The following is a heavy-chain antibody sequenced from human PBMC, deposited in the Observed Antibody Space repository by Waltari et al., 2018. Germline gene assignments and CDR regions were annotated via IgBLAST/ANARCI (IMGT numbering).Heavy chain of an antibody. CDR1: GSAFITYD. D-gene: IGHD5-12*01. V-gene: IGHV1-8*02. CDR3: ARWQKETDAFDI. J-gene: IGHJ3*02. Sequence: QVQLVQSGAEVKNPGASVKVSCTASGSAFITYDLNWVRQAAGQGLEWMGWMNPNSGDTGYAQKFQGRVSMTRDTSVSTAYMELSSLRPEDTAVYYCARWQKETDAFDIWGQGTVVTVSP. CDR2: MNPNSGDT.